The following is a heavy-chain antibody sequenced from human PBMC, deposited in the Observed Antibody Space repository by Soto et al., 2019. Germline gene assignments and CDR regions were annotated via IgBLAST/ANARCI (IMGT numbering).Heavy chain of an antibody. Sequence: KESGPTLVKPTQTLTLTCTFSGFSLSTSGVGVGWIRQPPGKALEWLALIYWDDDKRYSPSLKSRLTITKDTSKNQVVLTMTNMDPVDTATYYCARFAGGWFGELSDPFDYWGQGTLVTVSS. D-gene: IGHD3-10*01. CDR3: ARFAGGWFGELSDPFDY. V-gene: IGHV2-5*02. J-gene: IGHJ4*02. CDR1: GFSLSTSGVG. CDR2: IYWDDDK.